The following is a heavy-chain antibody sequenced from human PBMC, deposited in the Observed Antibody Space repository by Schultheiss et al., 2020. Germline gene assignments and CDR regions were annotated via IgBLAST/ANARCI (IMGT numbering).Heavy chain of an antibody. CDR1: GGSISSSSYY. V-gene: IGHV4-39*07. J-gene: IGHJ5*02. Sequence: SQTLSLTCTVSGGSISSSSYYWGWIRQPPEKGLEWIGSIYYSGSTYYNPSLKSRLTISVDTSKNQFSLKLSSVTAADTAVYYCARGGLGYDILTGYHSNLFDPWGQGTLVTVSS. CDR3: ARGGLGYDILTGYHSNLFDP. D-gene: IGHD3-9*01. CDR2: IYYSGST.